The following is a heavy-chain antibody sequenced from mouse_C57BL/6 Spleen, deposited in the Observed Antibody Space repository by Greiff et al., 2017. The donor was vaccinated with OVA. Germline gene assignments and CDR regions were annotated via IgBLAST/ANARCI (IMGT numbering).Heavy chain of an antibody. CDR2: IWSGGST. Sequence: QVQLQQSGPGLVQPSQSLTITCTASGFALTSYGVHWVRQSPGKGLEWLGVIWSGGSTDYNAAFISRLSISKDNSKSQVFFKMNSLQADDTAIYYCARRGDYSNPFAYWGQGTLVTVSA. D-gene: IGHD2-5*01. CDR1: GFALTSYG. CDR3: ARRGDYSNPFAY. J-gene: IGHJ3*01. V-gene: IGHV2-2*01.